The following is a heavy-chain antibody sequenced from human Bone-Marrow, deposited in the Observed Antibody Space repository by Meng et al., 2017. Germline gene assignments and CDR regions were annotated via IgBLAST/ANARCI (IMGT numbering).Heavy chain of an antibody. Sequence: SETLSLTCTVSGGSISSYYWSWIRQPPGKGLEWIGYIYYSGSTYYNPSLKSRVTISVDTSKNQFSLKLSSVTAADTAVYYCAREQWRYSYGTGAFDIWGQGTMVTVSS. D-gene: IGHD5-18*01. CDR1: GGSISSYY. CDR2: IYYSGST. CDR3: AREQWRYSYGTGAFDI. J-gene: IGHJ3*02. V-gene: IGHV4-59*12.